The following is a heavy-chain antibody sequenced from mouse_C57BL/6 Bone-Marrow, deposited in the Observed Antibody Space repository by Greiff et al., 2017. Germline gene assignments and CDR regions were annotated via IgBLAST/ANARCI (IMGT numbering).Heavy chain of an antibody. CDR2: IDPENGDT. D-gene: IGHD1-1*01. Sequence: VQLQQSGAELVRPGASVKLSCTASGFNIKDDYMHWVKQRPEQGLEWIGWIDPENGDTEYASKFQGKATITADTSSNTASLQLSSLTSEDTAVYYCTLYYYGRVYYAMDYWGQGTSVTVSS. V-gene: IGHV14-4*01. CDR1: GFNIKDDY. J-gene: IGHJ4*01. CDR3: TLYYYGRVYYAMDY.